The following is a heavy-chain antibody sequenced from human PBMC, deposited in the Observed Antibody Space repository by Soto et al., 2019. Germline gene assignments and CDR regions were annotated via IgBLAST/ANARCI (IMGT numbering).Heavy chain of an antibody. CDR1: GGPFSRGDYY. Sequence: SETLSLTCTVSGGPFSRGDYYWSWIRQHPGKGLECIGYIFYTGSTYYNPTLKSRVTMSVDTSKNQFSLKLSAVTAADTAVYYCAKIMLTVTTAAFDVWGQGPMVT. CDR3: AKIMLTVTTAAFDV. CDR2: IFYTGST. J-gene: IGHJ3*01. D-gene: IGHD4-17*01. V-gene: IGHV4-30-4*02.